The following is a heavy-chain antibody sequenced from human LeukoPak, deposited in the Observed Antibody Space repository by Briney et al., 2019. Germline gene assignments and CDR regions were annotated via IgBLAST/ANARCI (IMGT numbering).Heavy chain of an antibody. CDR1: GFTFSSYA. CDR2: ISGSGGST. D-gene: IGHD4-23*01. J-gene: IGHJ3*02. Sequence: AGGSLRLSCAASGFTFSSYAMSWVRQAPWKGLEWVSAISGSGGSTYYADSVKGRFTISRGNSKNTLYLQMNSLRAEDTAVYYCAKDHWGVYGGNSDNAFDIWGQGTMVTVSS. V-gene: IGHV3-23*01. CDR3: AKDHWGVYGGNSDNAFDI.